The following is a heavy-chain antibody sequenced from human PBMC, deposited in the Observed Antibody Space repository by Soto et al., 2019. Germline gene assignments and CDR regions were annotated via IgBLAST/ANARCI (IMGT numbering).Heavy chain of an antibody. CDR3: AKLPPRAQSLVRYYFDY. V-gene: IGHV5-51*01. J-gene: IGHJ4*02. CDR1: GFTFTDYW. CDR2: IFPDDSDV. Sequence: GESLKISCKASGFTFTDYWIAWLRQMPGKGLGWMGIIFPDDSDVKYSTSFQGQVIISADRSITTAYLQMSSLKASDTAIYYCAKLPPRAQSLVRYYFDYWGQGTPVTVSS. D-gene: IGHD3-10*01.